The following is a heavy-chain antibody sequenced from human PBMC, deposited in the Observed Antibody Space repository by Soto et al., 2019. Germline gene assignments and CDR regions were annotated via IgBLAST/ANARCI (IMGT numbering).Heavy chain of an antibody. CDR3: ARGGYSGYDKTYYFDY. Sequence: TGGSLRLSCAASGFTFSSYSMNWVRQAPGKGLEWVSYISSSSSTIYYADSVKGRFTISRDNAKNSLYLQMNSLRAEDTAVYYCARGGYSGYDKTYYFDYWGQGTLVPVSS. D-gene: IGHD5-12*01. CDR1: GFTFSSYS. J-gene: IGHJ4*02. V-gene: IGHV3-48*01. CDR2: ISSSSSTI.